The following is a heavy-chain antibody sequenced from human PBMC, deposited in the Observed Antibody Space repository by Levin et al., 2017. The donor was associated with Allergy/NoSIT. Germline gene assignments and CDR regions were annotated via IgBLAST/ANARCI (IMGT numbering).Heavy chain of an antibody. CDR2: ISYDGSNK. V-gene: IGHV3-30-3*01. CDR3: AREGRVQLWQDYYYYMDV. D-gene: IGHD5-18*01. J-gene: IGHJ6*03. Sequence: PGESLKISCAASGFTFSSYAMHWVRQAPGKGLEWVAVISYDGSNKYYADSVKGRFTISRDNSKNTLYLQMNSLRAEDTAVYYCAREGRVQLWQDYYYYMDVWGKGTTVTVSS. CDR1: GFTFSSYA.